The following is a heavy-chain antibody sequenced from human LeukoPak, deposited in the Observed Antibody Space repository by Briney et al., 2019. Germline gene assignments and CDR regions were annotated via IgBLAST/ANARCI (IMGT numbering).Heavy chain of an antibody. J-gene: IGHJ6*04. V-gene: IGHV4-34*01. CDR3: ARGRKWDTAMVSHYYGMDV. Sequence: SETLSLTCAVYGGSFSGYYWSWIRQPPGKGLEWIGEINHSGSTNYNPSLKSRVTISVDTSKNQFSLKLSSVTAADTAVYYCARGRKWDTAMVSHYYGMDVWGRGTTVTVSS. D-gene: IGHD5-18*01. CDR1: GGSFSGYY. CDR2: INHSGST.